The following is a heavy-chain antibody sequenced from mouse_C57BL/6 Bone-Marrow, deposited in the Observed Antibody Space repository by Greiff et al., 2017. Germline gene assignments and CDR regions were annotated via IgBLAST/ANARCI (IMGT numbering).Heavy chain of an antibody. CDR3: ARSRVRRGWYFDV. Sequence: VQLKESGPELVKPGASVKMSCKASGYTFTDYNMHWVKQSHGKSLEWIGYINPKNGGTSYNQKFKGKATLTVNTSSSTAYMELRSLTSEDSAVYYCARSRVRRGWYFDVGGTGTTVTVSS. D-gene: IGHD2-14*01. CDR1: GYTFTDYN. J-gene: IGHJ1*03. CDR2: INPKNGGT. V-gene: IGHV1-22*01.